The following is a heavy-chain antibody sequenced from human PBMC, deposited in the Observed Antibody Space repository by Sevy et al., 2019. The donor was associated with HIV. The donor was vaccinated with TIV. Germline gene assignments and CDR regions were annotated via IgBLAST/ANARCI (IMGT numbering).Heavy chain of an antibody. J-gene: IGHJ1*01. CDR1: GYSFTSYW. CDR2: IYPGDSDT. CDR3: ARGPSIAAPYSYLQH. D-gene: IGHD6-6*01. V-gene: IGHV5-51*01. Sequence: GESLKTSCKGSGYSFTSYWVGWVRQMPGKGLEWMGIIYPGDSDTRYSPSFQGQVTISADKSISTAYLQWSSLKASDTAMYYCARGPSIAAPYSYLQHWGQGTLVTVSS.